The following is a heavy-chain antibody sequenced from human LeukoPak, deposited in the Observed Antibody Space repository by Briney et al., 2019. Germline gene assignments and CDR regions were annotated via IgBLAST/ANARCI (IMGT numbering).Heavy chain of an antibody. Sequence: PSETLSLTCTVSGGSISSSSYYWGWIRQPPGKGLEWIGSMYYSGSTYYNPSLKSRVTISVDTSKNQFSLKLSSVTAADTAVYYCARGPRGYSGYGLLRFDYWGQGTLVSVSS. CDR1: GGSISSSSYY. CDR2: MYYSGST. J-gene: IGHJ4*02. V-gene: IGHV4-39*07. CDR3: ARGPRGYSGYGLLRFDY. D-gene: IGHD5-12*01.